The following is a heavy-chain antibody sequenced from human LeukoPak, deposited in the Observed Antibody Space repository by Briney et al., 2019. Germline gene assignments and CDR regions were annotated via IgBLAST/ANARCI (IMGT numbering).Heavy chain of an antibody. Sequence: PRGSLRLSCAASGFIFSDYYMSWMRQAPGKGLEWLSYIDGSSSRTNYADSVKGRFTISRDNVKNSLYLQMNRLRAEDTAVYFCARRGTDYCTPSSCHPNWFAPWGQGTNVSSSS. V-gene: IGHV3-11*03. CDR2: IDGSSSRT. D-gene: IGHD4-11*01. J-gene: IGHJ5*02. CDR1: GFIFSDYY. CDR3: ARRGTDYCTPSSCHPNWFAP.